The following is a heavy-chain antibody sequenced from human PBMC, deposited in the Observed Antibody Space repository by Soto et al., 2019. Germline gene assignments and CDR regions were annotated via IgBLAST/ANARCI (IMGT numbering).Heavy chain of an antibody. CDR2: VSAGGDMT. V-gene: IGHV3-23*01. D-gene: IGHD3-10*01. Sequence: EVHLLESGGDLVQPGGSLRLSCAASGFTFSSYAMSWVRQAPGKGLEWVSSVSAGGDMTYYADSVKGRFTISRDNSKNALFLQMSSLRAEDTALYYCARGDRGGSGSPASYYYSGLDVWGQGTTVTVSS. CDR1: GFTFSSYA. CDR3: ARGDRGGSGSPASYYYSGLDV. J-gene: IGHJ6*02.